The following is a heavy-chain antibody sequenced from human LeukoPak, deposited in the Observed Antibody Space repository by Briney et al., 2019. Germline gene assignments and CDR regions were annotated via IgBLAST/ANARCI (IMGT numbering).Heavy chain of an antibody. CDR2: IYPGDSDT. V-gene: IGHV5-51*01. D-gene: IGHD3-9*01. CDR3: ARRYYDILTGRGYYYYYMDV. Sequence: GESLKISCKGSGYSFTSYWIGWVRQMPGKGLEWMGIIYPGDSDTRYSPSFQGQVTISADKSISTAYLQWSSLKASDAAMYYCARRYYDILTGRGYYYYYMDVWGKGTTVTVSS. CDR1: GYSFTSYW. J-gene: IGHJ6*03.